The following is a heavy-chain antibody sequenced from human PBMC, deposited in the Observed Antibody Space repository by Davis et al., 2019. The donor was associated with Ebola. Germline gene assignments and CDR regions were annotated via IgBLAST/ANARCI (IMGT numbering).Heavy chain of an antibody. CDR3: ARGWLRTGLDI. CDR2: TYYASKWNS. J-gene: IGHJ3*02. V-gene: IGHV6-1*01. CDR1: GDSVSMNSAA. D-gene: IGHD5-24*01. Sequence: HSQTLSLTCAISGDSVSMNSAAWIWIRQSPSRGLECLGRTYYASKWNSEYAVSVKSRITVNPDTSKNQFSLQLNSVTPDDTAVYYCARGWLRTGLDIWGQGTMVIVSS.